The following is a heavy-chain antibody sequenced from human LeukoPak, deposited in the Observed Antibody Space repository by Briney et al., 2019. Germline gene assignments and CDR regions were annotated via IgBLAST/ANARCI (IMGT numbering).Heavy chain of an antibody. CDR3: ARVTYYYGSGSYYNEYYFDY. J-gene: IGHJ4*02. Sequence: SETLSLTCAVYGGSFSGYYWSWIRQPPGKGLEWIGEINHSGGTNYNPSLKSRVTISVDTSKNQFSLKLSSVTAADTAVYYCARVTYYYGSGSYYNEYYFDYWGQGTLVTVSS. D-gene: IGHD3-10*01. V-gene: IGHV4-34*01. CDR2: INHSGGT. CDR1: GGSFSGYY.